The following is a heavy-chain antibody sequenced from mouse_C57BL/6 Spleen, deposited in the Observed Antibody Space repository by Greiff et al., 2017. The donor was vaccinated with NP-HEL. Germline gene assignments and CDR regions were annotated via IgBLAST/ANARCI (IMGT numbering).Heavy chain of an antibody. J-gene: IGHJ2*01. Sequence: QVQLQQPGAELVRPGTSVKLSCKASGYTFTSYWMHWVKQRPGQGLEWIGVIDPSDSYTNYTQKFKGKATLTVDTSSRAAYMRLSSRTSEESAVYYCAWSMSTTGHYFDYWGQGTTLTVSS. D-gene: IGHD2-4*01. CDR1: GYTFTSYW. V-gene: IGHV1-59*01. CDR3: AWSMSTTGHYFDY. CDR2: IDPSDSYT.